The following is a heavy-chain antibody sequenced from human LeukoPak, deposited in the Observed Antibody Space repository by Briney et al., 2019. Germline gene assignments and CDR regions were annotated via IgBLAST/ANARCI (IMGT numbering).Heavy chain of an antibody. V-gene: IGHV1-18*01. D-gene: IGHD3-3*01. Sequence: ASVKVSCKASGYTFTSYGISWVRQAPGQGLEWMGWISAYNGNTNYAQKLQGRVTMTTDTSTSTAYMELRSLRSDDTAVCYCARALRSRADYDFWSGYPYGDYYMDVWGKGTTVTVSS. CDR1: GYTFTSYG. CDR2: ISAYNGNT. CDR3: ARALRSRADYDFWSGYPYGDYYMDV. J-gene: IGHJ6*03.